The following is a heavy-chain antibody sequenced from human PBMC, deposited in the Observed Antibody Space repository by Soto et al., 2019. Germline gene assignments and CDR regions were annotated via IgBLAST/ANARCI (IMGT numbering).Heavy chain of an antibody. Sequence: SETLSLTCDVSGDTISTGGYTWAWIRQPHGKALEWIGHTYHSGNTYYNPSLKIRVTISLFTSKNQFSLKLSSVTAADTAVYYCASRGVTMVRGVPASRVYYYYGMDVWGQGTTVTVSS. CDR3: ASRGVTMVRGVPASRVYYYYGMDV. D-gene: IGHD3-10*01. V-gene: IGHV4-30-2*01. J-gene: IGHJ6*02. CDR2: TYHSGNT. CDR1: GDTISTGGYT.